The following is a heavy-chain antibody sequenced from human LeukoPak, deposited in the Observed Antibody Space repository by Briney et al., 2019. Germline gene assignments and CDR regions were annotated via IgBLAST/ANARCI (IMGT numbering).Heavy chain of an antibody. D-gene: IGHD6-19*01. V-gene: IGHV3-23*01. CDR3: AKHGYNSGVYDAFEI. CDR1: GFTFSIYA. J-gene: IGHJ3*02. Sequence: GGSLRLSCAASGFTFSIYAMSWVRQAPGKGLEWVSVIRDRGDNTYYTAAVKGRFTISRENSKKTLHLQMNSLRAEDTAIYYCAKHGYNSGVYDAFEIWGQGTRVTVSS. CDR2: IRDRGDNT.